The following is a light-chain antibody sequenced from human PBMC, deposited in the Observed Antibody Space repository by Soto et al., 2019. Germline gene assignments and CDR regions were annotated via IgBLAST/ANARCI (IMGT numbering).Light chain of an antibody. J-gene: IGKJ4*01. CDR3: QQANSCKLT. V-gene: IGKV1-12*01. CDR2: AAS. CDR1: QGISNW. Sequence: DIQMTKSPSAVSASVGDRVTITCRASQGISNWLAWYQQKPGKAPKLLIYAASTLQSGVTSRFSGSGSATEFTLTIRSLQPEDFATYCCQQANSCKLTFGGGTKVEIK.